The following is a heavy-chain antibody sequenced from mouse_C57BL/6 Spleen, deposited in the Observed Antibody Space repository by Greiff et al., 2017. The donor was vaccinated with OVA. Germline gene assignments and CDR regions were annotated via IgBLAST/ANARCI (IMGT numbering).Heavy chain of an antibody. V-gene: IGHV1-78*01. CDR3: ARWDLVYDYDYYAMDY. Sequence: QVQLQQSDAELVKPGASVKISCKVSGYTFTDHTIHWMKQRPEQGLEWIGYIYPRDGSTKYNEKFKGKATLTADKSSSTAYMQLNSLTSEDSAVYFCARWDLVYDYDYYAMDYWGQGTSVTFSS. CDR1: GYTFTDHT. D-gene: IGHD2-4*01. J-gene: IGHJ4*01. CDR2: IYPRDGST.